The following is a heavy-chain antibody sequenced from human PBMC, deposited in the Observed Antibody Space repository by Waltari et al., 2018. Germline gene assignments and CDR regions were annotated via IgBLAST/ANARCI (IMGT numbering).Heavy chain of an antibody. J-gene: IGHJ6*02. Sequence: GKVSCKASGGTFSSYAISWVRQAPGQGLEWMGRIIPIFGTANYAQKFQGRVTITADESTSTAYMELSSLRSEDTAVYYCASTRCSGGSCINYYYYGMDVWGQGTTVTVSS. CDR1: GGTFSSYA. D-gene: IGHD2-15*01. V-gene: IGHV1-69*15. CDR3: ASTRCSGGSCINYYYYGMDV. CDR2: IIPIFGTA.